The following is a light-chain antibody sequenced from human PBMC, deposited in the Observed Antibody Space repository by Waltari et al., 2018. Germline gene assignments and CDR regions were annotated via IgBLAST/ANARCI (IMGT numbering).Light chain of an antibody. CDR1: SSNLGRNY. CDR3: TGWDDSLNGVV. CDR2: SSN. Sequence: QSVLTQPPSASGTPVQRVTISCSGSSSNLGRNYVNWYQQHPGTAPKLLCYSSNQRPSGVPDRFSGAKSGTSASLAISGLQSEDEADYYCTGWDDSLNGVVFGGGTKLTVL. J-gene: IGLJ2*01. V-gene: IGLV1-44*01.